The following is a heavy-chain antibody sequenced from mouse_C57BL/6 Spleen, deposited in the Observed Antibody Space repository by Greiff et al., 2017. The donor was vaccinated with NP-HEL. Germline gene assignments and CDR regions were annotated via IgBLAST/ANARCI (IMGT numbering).Heavy chain of an antibody. Sequence: QVQLKESGPGLVAPSQSLSITCTVSGFSLTSYAISWVRQPPGKGLEWLGVIWTGGGTNYNSALKSRLSISKDNSKSQVFLKMNSLQTDDTARYYCARNTIYDGYDGGFYYFDYWGQGTTLTVSS. V-gene: IGHV2-9-1*01. CDR3: ARNTIYDGYDGGFYYFDY. D-gene: IGHD2-2*01. J-gene: IGHJ2*01. CDR1: GFSLTSYA. CDR2: IWTGGGT.